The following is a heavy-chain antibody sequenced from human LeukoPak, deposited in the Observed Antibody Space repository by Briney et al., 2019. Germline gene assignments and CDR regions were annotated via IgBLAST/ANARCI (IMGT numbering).Heavy chain of an antibody. CDR3: AREPATANYYYGMDV. CDR1: GFTVSSNY. D-gene: IGHD5-18*01. J-gene: IGHJ6*02. Sequence: PGGSLRLSCAASGFTVSSNYISWVRQAPGKGLEWVSVIYSGGSTYYADSVKGRFTISRDNSKNTLYLQMNSLRAEDTAVYYCAREPATANYYYGMDVWGQGTTVTVSS. V-gene: IGHV3-66*01. CDR2: IYSGGST.